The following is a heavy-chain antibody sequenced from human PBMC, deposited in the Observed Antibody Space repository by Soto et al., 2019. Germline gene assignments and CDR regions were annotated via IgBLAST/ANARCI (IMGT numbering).Heavy chain of an antibody. J-gene: IGHJ6*02. CDR3: ARDLWGYCGTDCYPLDV. CDR2: IYKTGST. Sequence: SETLSLTCTVSGGSISSYYWSWIRQPPGKGLEWIGYIYKTGSTIYNPSLKSRVTISVDTSKNQFYLKVNSVTAADTAVYYCARDLWGYCGTDCYPLDVWGQGTTVTVSS. D-gene: IGHD2-21*02. V-gene: IGHV4-59*01. CDR1: GGSISSYY.